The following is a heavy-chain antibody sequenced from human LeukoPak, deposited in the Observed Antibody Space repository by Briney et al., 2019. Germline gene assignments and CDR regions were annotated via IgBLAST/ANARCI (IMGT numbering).Heavy chain of an antibody. CDR3: AREAYDSSGHAEYFQH. CDR2: ISAYNGNT. D-gene: IGHD3-22*01. Sequence: GASVKVSCKASGYTFTSYGISWVRQAPGQGREWMGWISAYNGNTNYAQKLQGRVTMTTDTSASTAYMELRSLRSDDTAVYYCAREAYDSSGHAEYFQHWGQGTLVTVSS. J-gene: IGHJ1*01. V-gene: IGHV1-18*01. CDR1: GYTFTSYG.